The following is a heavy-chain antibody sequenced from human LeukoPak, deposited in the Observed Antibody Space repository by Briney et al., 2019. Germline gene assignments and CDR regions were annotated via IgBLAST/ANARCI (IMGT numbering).Heavy chain of an antibody. CDR2: IYYSGST. Sequence: ETLSLTCTVSGGSISSSSYYWGWIRQPPGKGLEWIGSIYYSGSTYYNPSLKSRVTISVDTSKNQFSLKLSSVTAADTAVYYCARGGITIFTGGAFDIWGQGTMVTVSS. J-gene: IGHJ3*02. D-gene: IGHD3-3*01. CDR1: GGSISSSSYY. CDR3: ARGGITIFTGGAFDI. V-gene: IGHV4-39*07.